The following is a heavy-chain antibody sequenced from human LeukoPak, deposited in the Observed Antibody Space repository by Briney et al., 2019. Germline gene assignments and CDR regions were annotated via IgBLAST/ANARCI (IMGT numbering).Heavy chain of an antibody. D-gene: IGHD3-22*01. Sequence: GGSLRLSCAASGFTFSSYSMNWVRQAPGTGLEWVSSISSSSSYIYYADSVKGRFTISRDNAKNSLYLQMNSLRAEDTAVYYCARVGAYDSSGYTFDYWGQGTLVTVSS. CDR2: ISSSSSYI. CDR1: GFTFSSYS. V-gene: IGHV3-21*01. CDR3: ARVGAYDSSGYTFDY. J-gene: IGHJ4*02.